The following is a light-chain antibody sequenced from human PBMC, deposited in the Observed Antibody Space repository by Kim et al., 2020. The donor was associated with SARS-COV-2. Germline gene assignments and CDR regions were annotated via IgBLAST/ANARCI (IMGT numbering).Light chain of an antibody. CDR2: RND. J-gene: IGLJ3*02. V-gene: IGLV1-47*01. Sequence: GQRVTISCSVDSYKNGSNYVYLYRQLPGMAPKLLIYRNDQRPSGVPDRFSGSKSGTSASLAFSGLRSEDEADYYCATWDDSLSGPVFGGGTKVTVL. CDR3: ATWDDSLSGPV. CDR1: SYKNGSNY.